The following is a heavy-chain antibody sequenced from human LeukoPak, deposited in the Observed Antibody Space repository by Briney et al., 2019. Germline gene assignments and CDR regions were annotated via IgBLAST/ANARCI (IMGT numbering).Heavy chain of an antibody. V-gene: IGHV4-59*01. CDR1: GGSISSYY. J-gene: IGHJ4*02. D-gene: IGHD2-15*01. CDR2: IYYSGST. CDR3: ATTELGYCSGGSCYDHYFDY. Sequence: SETLSLTCTVSGGSISSYYWSWIRQPPGKGLEWIGYIYYSGSTNYNPSLKSRVTISVDTSKNQFSLKLSSVTAADTAVHYCATTELGYCSGGSCYDHYFDYWGQGTLVTVSS.